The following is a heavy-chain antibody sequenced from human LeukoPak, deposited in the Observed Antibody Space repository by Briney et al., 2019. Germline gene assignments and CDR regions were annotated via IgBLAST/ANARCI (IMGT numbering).Heavy chain of an antibody. Sequence: GGSLRLSCAASGFTFTSYCISWVRQPPGKGLEWVSNIKRGRSEISYVDSVKGRFTISRDSAKSSLYLQINSLRAEDTAVYYCARDAWKDRYFDYWGQGTLVTVSS. J-gene: IGHJ4*02. V-gene: IGHV3-7*01. CDR3: ARDAWKDRYFDY. D-gene: IGHD1-1*01. CDR2: IKRGRSEI. CDR1: GFTFTSYC.